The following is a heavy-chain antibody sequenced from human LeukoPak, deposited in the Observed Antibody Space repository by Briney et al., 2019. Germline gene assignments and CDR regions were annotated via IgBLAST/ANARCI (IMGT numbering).Heavy chain of an antibody. CDR2: ISAYNGNT. CDR3: ARVTYYDFWSGYHGWFDP. D-gene: IGHD3-3*01. V-gene: IGHV1-18*04. CDR1: GYTFTTYY. J-gene: IGHJ5*02. Sequence: ASVKVSCKASGYTFTTYYMHWVRQAPGQGLEWMGWISAYNGNTNYAQKLQGRVTMTTDTSTSTAYMELRSLRSDDTAVYYCARVTYYDFWSGYHGWFDPWGQGTLVTVSS.